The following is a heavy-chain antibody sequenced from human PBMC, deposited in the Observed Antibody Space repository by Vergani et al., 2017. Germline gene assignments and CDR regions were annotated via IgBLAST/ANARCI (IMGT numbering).Heavy chain of an antibody. D-gene: IGHD2-2*01. J-gene: IGHJ5*02. V-gene: IGHV4-61*02. CDR3: AREGHIVVVPAAIRSGFDP. Sequence: QVQLQESGPGLVKPSQTLSLTCTVSGGSISSGSYYWSWIRQPAGKGLEWIGRIYTSGSNNYNPSLKSRVTISVDTSKNQFSLKLSSVTAADTAVYYWAREGHIVVVPAAIRSGFDPWGQGTLVTVSS. CDR2: IYTSGSN. CDR1: GGSISSGSYY.